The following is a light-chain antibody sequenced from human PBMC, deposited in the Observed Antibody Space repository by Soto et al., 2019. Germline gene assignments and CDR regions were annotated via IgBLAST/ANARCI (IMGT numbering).Light chain of an antibody. Sequence: EILLTQSPGTLSLSPGERATLSCRASQSVSSNFLAWYQQNPGRPPRLLIYGASSRATGIPDKFSGSGSGTDFTLTISRLEPEDSAVYYCQQYGGLPLTFGGGTKVEIK. CDR2: GAS. V-gene: IGKV3-20*01. J-gene: IGKJ4*01. CDR1: QSVSSNF. CDR3: QQYGGLPLT.